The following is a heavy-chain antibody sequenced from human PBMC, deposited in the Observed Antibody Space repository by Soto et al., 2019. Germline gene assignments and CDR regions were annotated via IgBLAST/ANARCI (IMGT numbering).Heavy chain of an antibody. J-gene: IGHJ6*01. D-gene: IGHD2-8*02. CDR2: ISGSDGST. CDR3: VKDWTGDTCPCMDV. CDR1: GFTFNNYA. Sequence: EVQLLESGGGLVQPGGSLRLSCAASGFTFNNYAMTWVRQAPGKGLEWVSTISGSDGSTYYADSVTGRFTISRDNSKNALYLQMSSLRAEDTALYYCVKDWTGDTCPCMDVWGQGTTVTVSS. V-gene: IGHV3-23*01.